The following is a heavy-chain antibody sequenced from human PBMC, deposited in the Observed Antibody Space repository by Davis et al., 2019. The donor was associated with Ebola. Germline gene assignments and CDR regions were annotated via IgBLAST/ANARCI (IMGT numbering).Heavy chain of an antibody. CDR2: ISSDGGIT. Sequence: GESLKISCAASGFTFNTYWMHWVRQAPGKGLVWVSRISSDGGITTYADSVKGRFTISRDNAKNTLYLQMNSLGAEDTAVYYCAKDLVTLRYLAGGMDVWGQGTTVTVSS. V-gene: IGHV3-74*01. CDR1: GFTFNTYW. D-gene: IGHD3-9*01. J-gene: IGHJ6*02. CDR3: AKDLVTLRYLAGGMDV.